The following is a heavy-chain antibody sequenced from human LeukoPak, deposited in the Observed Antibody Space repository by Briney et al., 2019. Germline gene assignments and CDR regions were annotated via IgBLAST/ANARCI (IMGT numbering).Heavy chain of an antibody. D-gene: IGHD3-3*01. CDR2: IIPIFGAA. CDR1: GGTFISYA. CDR3: AVAFWSIVNWFDP. V-gene: IGHV1-69*05. J-gene: IGHJ5*02. Sequence: VKVSCKASGGTFISYAISWVRQAPGQGFEWMGGIIPIFGAANYAQKFQGRVTITTDESTSTAYMELSSLRSEDTAVYYCAVAFWSIVNWFDPWGQGTLVTVSS.